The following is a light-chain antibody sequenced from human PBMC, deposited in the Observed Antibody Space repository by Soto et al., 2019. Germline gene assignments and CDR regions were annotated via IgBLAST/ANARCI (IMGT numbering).Light chain of an antibody. CDR3: QQYVYSPWA. CDR1: QSVSSNY. J-gene: IGKJ1*01. Sequence: EIVLTQSPGTLSLSPGERATLSCRASQSVSSNYLAWYQQKPGQAPRLLIYGASSRATGIPDRFSGSGSGTDFTLTISRLEPEDFAVYYCQQYVYSPWAFGQGTKVEIK. V-gene: IGKV3-20*01. CDR2: GAS.